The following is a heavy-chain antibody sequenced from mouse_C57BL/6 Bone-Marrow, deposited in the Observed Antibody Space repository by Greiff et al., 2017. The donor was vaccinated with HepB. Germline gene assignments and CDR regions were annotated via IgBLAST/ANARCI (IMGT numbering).Heavy chain of an antibody. V-gene: IGHV5-9-1*02. CDR2: ISSGGDYI. Sequence: EVKLMESGEGLVKPGGSLKLSCAASGFTFSSYAMSWVRQTPEKSLEWVAYISSGGDYIYYADTVKGRFTISRDNARNTLYLQMSSLKSEDTAMYYCTRGGHSMIHWYFDVWGTGTTVTVSS. CDR3: TRGGHSMIHWYFDV. CDR1: GFTFSSYA. J-gene: IGHJ1*03. D-gene: IGHD2-3*01.